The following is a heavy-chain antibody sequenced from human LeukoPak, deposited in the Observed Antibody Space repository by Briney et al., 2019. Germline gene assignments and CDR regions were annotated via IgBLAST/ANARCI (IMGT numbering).Heavy chain of an antibody. CDR1: GYTFTSYG. J-gene: IGHJ4*02. D-gene: IGHD2-2*01. CDR2: INTNTGNP. Sequence: ASVKVSCKASGYTFTSYGMNWVRQAPGRGLEWMGWINTNTGNPTYAQGFTGRFVFSLDISVSTTYLQISSLEAEDTAVYYCARQGPGYCGSTRCYGIGHWGQGTLVTVSS. CDR3: ARQGPGYCGSTRCYGIGH. V-gene: IGHV7-4-1*02.